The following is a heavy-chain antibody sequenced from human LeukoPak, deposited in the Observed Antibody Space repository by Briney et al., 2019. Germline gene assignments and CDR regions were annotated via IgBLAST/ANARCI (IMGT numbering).Heavy chain of an antibody. CDR3: AVPYYWGAFDI. Sequence: PSETLSLTCAVYGGSFSGYYWSWIRQPPGKGLEWIGEINHSGSTNYNPSLKSRVTISVDTSKNQFSLKLSSVTAADTAVYYCAVPYYWGAFDIWGQGTMVTVSS. CDR1: GGSFSGYY. CDR2: INHSGST. V-gene: IGHV4-34*01. D-gene: IGHD3-10*01. J-gene: IGHJ3*02.